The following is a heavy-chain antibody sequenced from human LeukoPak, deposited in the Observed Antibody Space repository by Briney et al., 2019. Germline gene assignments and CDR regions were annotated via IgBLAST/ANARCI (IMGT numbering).Heavy chain of an antibody. Sequence: ASVKVSCKASGYTFTGYYMHWVRQAPGQGPEWMGWVNPNSGGTKYAQKFQGRVTMTKDTSISTAYMELSRLRSDDTAMYYCARNGDSPEKAYYDFWRGYLDWFDPWGQGTLVTVSS. D-gene: IGHD3-3*01. CDR1: GYTFTGYY. J-gene: IGHJ5*02. V-gene: IGHV1-2*02. CDR3: ARNGDSPEKAYYDFWRGYLDWFDP. CDR2: VNPNSGGT.